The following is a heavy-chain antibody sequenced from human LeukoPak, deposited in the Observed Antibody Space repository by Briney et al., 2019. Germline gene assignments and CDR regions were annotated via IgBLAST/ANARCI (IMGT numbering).Heavy chain of an antibody. J-gene: IGHJ4*02. CDR2: IKQDGSEK. V-gene: IGHV3-7*01. CDR3: ARDGEMPTIYFDY. D-gene: IGHD5-24*01. CDR1: GFTFSSHW. Sequence: GGSLRLSCAVSGFTFSSHWMSWVRQAPGKGLEWVANIKQDGSEKYYVDPVKGRFTISRDNAKNSLFLQMNSLRAEDTAVYYCARDGEMPTIYFDYWGQGTLVTVSS.